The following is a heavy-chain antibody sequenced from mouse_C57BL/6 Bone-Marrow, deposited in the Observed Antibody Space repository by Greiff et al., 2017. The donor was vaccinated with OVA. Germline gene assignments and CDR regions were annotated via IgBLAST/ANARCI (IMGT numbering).Heavy chain of an antibody. CDR2: IYPRSGNT. V-gene: IGHV1-81*01. CDR1: GYTFTSYG. Sequence: QVQLQQSGAELARPGASVKLSCKASGYTFTSYGISWVKQRTGQGLEWIGEIYPRSGNTYYNEKFKGKATLTADKSTSRAYMELRSLTAEDTAVYFCARLYVGYYGFAYWGQGTMVTVSA. CDR3: ARLYVGYYGFAY. J-gene: IGHJ3*01. D-gene: IGHD2-3*01.